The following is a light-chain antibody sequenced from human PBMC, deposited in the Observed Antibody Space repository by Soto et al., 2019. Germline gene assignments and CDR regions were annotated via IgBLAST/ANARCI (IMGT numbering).Light chain of an antibody. CDR2: EVT. CDR1: TNDVGGYNY. Sequence: QSALTQPASVSGSPGQSITISCTGTTNDVGGYNYVSWYQQHPGKAPKLMIYEVTNRPSGVSNRFSGSKSGNTASLTISGLQAEDEADYFCSSFTSTNTVYVFGSETKVTVL. CDR3: SSFTSTNTVYV. V-gene: IGLV2-14*01. J-gene: IGLJ1*01.